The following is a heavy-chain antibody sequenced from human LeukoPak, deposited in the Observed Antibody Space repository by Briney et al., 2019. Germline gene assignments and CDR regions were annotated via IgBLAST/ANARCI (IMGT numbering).Heavy chain of an antibody. V-gene: IGHV1-69*05. CDR2: IIPIFRTP. Sequence: ASVKVSCKASGGTSSTYTITWVRQAPGQGLEWMGGIIPIFRTPNYAQKFQGRVTITTDESTSTAYMELSSLKSDDTAIYYCTGVDRYYFYLDVWGKGTTVTVSS. J-gene: IGHJ6*03. CDR1: GGTSSTYT. CDR3: TGVDRYYFYLDV.